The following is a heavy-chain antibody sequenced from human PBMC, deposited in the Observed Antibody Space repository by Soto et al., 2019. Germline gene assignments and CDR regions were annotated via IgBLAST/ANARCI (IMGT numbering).Heavy chain of an antibody. CDR1: GGSFSGYY. Sequence: QVQLQQWGAGLLKPSETLSLTCAVYGGSFSGYYWSWIRQPPGKGLEWIGEINHSGSTNYNPSLRSRVTITVATSKNQCSLKLSSVPAADTTVYYCAKAPNLYNWNSYYYCYYMDVWGKGTTVTVSS. CDR2: INHSGST. D-gene: IGHD1-7*01. CDR3: AKAPNLYNWNSYYYCYYMDV. V-gene: IGHV4-34*01. J-gene: IGHJ6*03.